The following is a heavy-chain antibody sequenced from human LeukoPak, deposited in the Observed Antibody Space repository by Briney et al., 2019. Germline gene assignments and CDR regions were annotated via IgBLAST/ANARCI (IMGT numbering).Heavy chain of an antibody. V-gene: IGHV4-59*01. CDR2: FSYSGST. Sequence: KPSETLSLTCSVSGVSIGTYYWIWIRQPPAKGLEWMGFFSYSGSTKYNPSLKSRVTMSVDTSKNQFSLELNSVTAADTAVYYCARMYSGTSYYFDYWGQGTLVTVSS. CDR1: GVSIGTYY. J-gene: IGHJ4*02. D-gene: IGHD1-26*01. CDR3: ARMYSGTSYYFDY.